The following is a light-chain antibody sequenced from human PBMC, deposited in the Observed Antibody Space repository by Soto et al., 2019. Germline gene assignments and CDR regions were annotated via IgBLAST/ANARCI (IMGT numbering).Light chain of an antibody. CDR3: AVCDDSLAGRV. Sequence: QSVLTQPPSASGTPGQRVTISCSGSSSNIGSHAVTWNQHLPGTAPKLLIYGQNQRPAGVPDRFSGSKSGTSASLAISGLQSEDEADYYCAVCDDSLAGRVFGGGTKLTVL. V-gene: IGLV1-44*01. CDR1: SSNIGSHA. CDR2: GQN. J-gene: IGLJ2*01.